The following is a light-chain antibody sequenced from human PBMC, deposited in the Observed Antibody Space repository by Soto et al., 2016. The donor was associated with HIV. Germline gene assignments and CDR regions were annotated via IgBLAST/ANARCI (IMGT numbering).Light chain of an antibody. CDR2: DDS. CDR3: QVWHSGGDNYV. J-gene: IGLJ1*01. CDR1: NIGTKS. V-gene: IGLV3-21*03. Sequence: SYVLTQPPSVSVAPGKTARITCEGNNIGTKSVHWYQQKSDQAPVLVVYDDSDRPSGIPERFSGSNSGSAATLTISRVEAGDEADYYCQVWHSGGDNYVFGPGTKVTVL.